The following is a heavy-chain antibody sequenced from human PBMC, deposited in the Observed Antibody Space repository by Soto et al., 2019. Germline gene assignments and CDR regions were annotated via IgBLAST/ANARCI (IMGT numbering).Heavy chain of an antibody. CDR1: GGSVSSGSYY. CDR2: IYYSGST. J-gene: IGHJ6*02. CDR3: ARGQRVEKTYYYYYGMDV. Sequence: PSETLSLTCTVSGGSVSSGSYYWRWIRQPPGTGLEWIGYIYYSGSTNYNPSLKSRVTISVDTSKNQFSLNLRSVTAADTAVYYCARGQRVEKTYYYYYGMDVWGQGTTVTVSS. V-gene: IGHV4-61*01.